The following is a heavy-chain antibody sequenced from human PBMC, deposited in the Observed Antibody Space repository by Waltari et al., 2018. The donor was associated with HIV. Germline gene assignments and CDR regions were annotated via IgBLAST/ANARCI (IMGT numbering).Heavy chain of an antibody. V-gene: IGHV3-21*01. CDR3: ARSGSYRYYFDY. J-gene: IGHJ4*02. CDR2: ISSSSSYI. D-gene: IGHD1-26*01. Sequence: EVQLVESGGGLVKPGGSLRLSCAASGFTFSSYRMNWVRQAPGKGLEWVSSISSSSSYIYYADSVKGRFTISRDNAKNSLYLQMNSLRAEDTAVYYCARSGSYRYYFDYWGQGTLVTVSS. CDR1: GFTFSSYR.